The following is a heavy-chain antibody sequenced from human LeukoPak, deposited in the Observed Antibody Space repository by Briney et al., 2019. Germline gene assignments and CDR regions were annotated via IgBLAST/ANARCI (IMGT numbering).Heavy chain of an antibody. D-gene: IGHD3-16*01. CDR1: GFTFINAW. CDR2: INHSGST. CDR3: ARAYAHHDASDV. V-gene: IGHV4-34*01. J-gene: IGHJ3*01. Sequence: GSLRLSCAASGFTFINAWMAWIRQPPGKGLEWIGEINHSGSTNYNPSLKSRVTISVDTSKNQFSLKLNSVTAADTAVYYCARAYAHHDASDVWGQGTMVTVSS.